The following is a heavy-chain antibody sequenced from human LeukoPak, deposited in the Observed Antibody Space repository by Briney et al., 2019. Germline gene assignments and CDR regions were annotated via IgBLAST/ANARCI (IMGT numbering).Heavy chain of an antibody. D-gene: IGHD3-22*01. CDR3: AREVVYDSSGYYSGDAFDI. J-gene: IGHJ3*02. V-gene: IGHV3-11*01. CDR2: ISSSGSTI. CDR1: GFTFSNAW. Sequence: GGSLRLSCAASGFTFSNAWMSWVRQAPGKGLEWVSYISSSGSTIYYADSVKGRFTISRDNAKNSLYLQMNSLRAEDTAVYYCAREVVYDSSGYYSGDAFDIWGQGTMVTVSS.